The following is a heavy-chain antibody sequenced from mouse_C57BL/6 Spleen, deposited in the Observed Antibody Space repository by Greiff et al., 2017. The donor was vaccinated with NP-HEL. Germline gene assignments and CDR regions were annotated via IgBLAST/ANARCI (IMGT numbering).Heavy chain of an antibody. D-gene: IGHD2-1*01. V-gene: IGHV5-16*01. CDR1: GFTFSDYY. Sequence: EVKLMESEGGLVQPGSSMKLSCTASGFTFSDYYMAWVRQVPEKGLEWVANINCDGSSTYYLDSLKSRFIISRDNAKNILYLQMSSLKSEDTATYYCARDNYEDAMDYWGQGTSVTVSS. J-gene: IGHJ4*01. CDR2: INCDGSST. CDR3: ARDNYEDAMDY.